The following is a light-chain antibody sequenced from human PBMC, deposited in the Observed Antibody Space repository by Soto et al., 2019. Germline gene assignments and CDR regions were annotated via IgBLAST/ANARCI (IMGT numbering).Light chain of an antibody. J-gene: IGKJ4*01. CDR3: QQSYSTPLT. CDR2: AAS. CDR1: QSISSY. V-gene: IGKV1-39*01. Sequence: DIQMIQSPSSLSASVGDRVTITCRASQSISSYLNWYQQKPGKAPKLLIHAASSLQSGVPSRFSGSGSGTDFTLTISSLQPEDFATYYCQQSYSTPLTFGGGTKVEIK.